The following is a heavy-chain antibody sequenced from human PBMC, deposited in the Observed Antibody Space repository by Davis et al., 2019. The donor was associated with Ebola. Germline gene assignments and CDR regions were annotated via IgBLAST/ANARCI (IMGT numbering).Heavy chain of an antibody. V-gene: IGHV3-66*01. CDR2: IYSGGST. J-gene: IGHJ6*02. CDR3: ARDGISSSWEYYYYGMDV. D-gene: IGHD6-13*01. Sequence: GESLKISCAVSGFTVSSNYMSWVRQAPGKGLEWVSVIYSGGSTYYADSVKGRFTISRDNSKNTLYLQMNSLRAEDTAVYYCARDGISSSWEYYYYGMDVWGQGTTVTVSS. CDR1: GFTVSSNY.